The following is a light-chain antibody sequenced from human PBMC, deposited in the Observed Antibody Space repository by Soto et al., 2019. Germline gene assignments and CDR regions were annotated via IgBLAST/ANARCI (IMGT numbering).Light chain of an antibody. CDR3: QQYNNWPLT. V-gene: IGKV3-15*01. CDR1: QSVSSN. J-gene: IGKJ5*01. CDR2: GAS. Sequence: MTQSPATLSVSPGERSTLSCMASQSVSSNLAWYQQKPGQAPRLLIYGASTRATGIPARFSGSGSGTEFTLTISSLQSEDFAVYYCQQYNNWPLTFGQGTRLEI.